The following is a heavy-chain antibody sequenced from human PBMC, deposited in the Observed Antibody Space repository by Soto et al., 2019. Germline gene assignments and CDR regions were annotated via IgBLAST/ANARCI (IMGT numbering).Heavy chain of an antibody. CDR1: GGTFSSYA. Sequence: QVQLVQSGAEVKKPGSSVKVSCKASGGTFSSYAISWVRQAPGQGLEGMGGIIPIFGTANYARKFMGRVTSPGDEYTGTAYMELSSLRSEATAEYYCARVPHDYPQGPYYFDYWGQGTLVTVSS. D-gene: IGHD4-17*01. CDR2: IIPIFGTA. J-gene: IGHJ4*02. CDR3: ARVPHDYPQGPYYFDY. V-gene: IGHV1-69*01.